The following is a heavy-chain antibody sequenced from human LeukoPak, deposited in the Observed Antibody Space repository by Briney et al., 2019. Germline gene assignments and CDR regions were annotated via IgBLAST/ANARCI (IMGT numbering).Heavy chain of an antibody. CDR1: GGSVSSGSYY. J-gene: IGHJ5*02. CDR2: IYYSGSA. V-gene: IGHV4-61*01. Sequence: SETLSLTCTVSGGSVSSGSYYWNWIPPPPGKGLEWIGYIYYSGSAKYNPSLKSRVTISVDTSKNQFSLKLTSVTAADTAVYYCARGFGDWGLSWFDPWGQGTLVTVSS. CDR3: ARGFGDWGLSWFDP. D-gene: IGHD3-10*01.